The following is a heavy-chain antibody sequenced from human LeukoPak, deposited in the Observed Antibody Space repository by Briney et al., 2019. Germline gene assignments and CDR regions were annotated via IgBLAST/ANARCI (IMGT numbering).Heavy chain of an antibody. D-gene: IGHD3-22*01. CDR2: ISAYNGKT. J-gene: IGHJ4*02. CDR3: ARRADYYDSSGSLYYFDY. Sequence: ASVNVSYKASGYSFTGYGISWVRQPPGPGLERMGWISAYNGKTNYAQKLQGRGTMTTDTSTSTAYMELRSLRSDDTAVYYCARRADYYDSSGSLYYFDYWDQETLVTLSS. CDR1: GYSFTGYG. V-gene: IGHV1-18*01.